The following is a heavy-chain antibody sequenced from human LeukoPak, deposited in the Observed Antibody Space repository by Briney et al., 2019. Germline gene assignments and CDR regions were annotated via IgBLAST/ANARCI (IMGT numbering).Heavy chain of an antibody. D-gene: IGHD5-18*01. Sequence: PGGSLRLSCAASGFPVSVYAITWVRQAPGKGLAWVAAISPSASHRYYADFVGGRFTISRDNSKNTLDLRMSSLRAEDTAVYYCVKDRFGSFDPWGQGTLVTVSS. CDR1: GFPVSVYA. CDR2: ISPSASHR. V-gene: IGHV3-23*01. J-gene: IGHJ5*02. CDR3: VKDRFGSFDP.